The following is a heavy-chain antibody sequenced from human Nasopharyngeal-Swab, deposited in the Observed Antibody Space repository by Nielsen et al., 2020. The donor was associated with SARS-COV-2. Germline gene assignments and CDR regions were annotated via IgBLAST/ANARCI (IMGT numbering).Heavy chain of an antibody. CDR1: GFTFSSYW. D-gene: IGHD6-19*01. CDR2: INSDGSST. V-gene: IGHV3-74*01. CDR3: ARPGSSGSYDAFDI. J-gene: IGHJ3*02. Sequence: GGSLRLSCAASGFTFSSYWMHWVRQAPGKGLVWVSRINSDGSSTRDADSVKGRFTIPRDNAKNTLYLQMNSLRAEDTAVYYCARPGSSGSYDAFDIWGQGTMVTVSS.